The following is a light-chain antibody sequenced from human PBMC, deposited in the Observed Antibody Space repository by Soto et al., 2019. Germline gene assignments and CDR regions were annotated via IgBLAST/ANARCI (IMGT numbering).Light chain of an antibody. CDR1: SSDVGGYNY. CDR3: CSYGGSFYV. CDR2: DVN. Sequence: QSALTQPHSVSGSPGQSVAISCSGTSSDVGGYNYVSWYQHQPGKAPKLIIFDVNKRPSGVPDRFSGYKYGSTASLTISGLQAEDEADYYCCSYGGSFYVVGTGTKVTVL. J-gene: IGLJ1*01. V-gene: IGLV2-11*01.